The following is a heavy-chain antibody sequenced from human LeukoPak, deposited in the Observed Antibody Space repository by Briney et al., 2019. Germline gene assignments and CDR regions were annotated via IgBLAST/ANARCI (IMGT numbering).Heavy chain of an antibody. CDR1: GFVFSATY. CDR2: IKPDGSEK. CDR3: VRGGTYWTVS. J-gene: IGHJ5*01. Sequence: GGSLSLSCAASGFVFSATYMSWVRKAPGKGLEWVATIKPDGSEKYHVDSVSGRFTISRDNTNDSLFLQMNSLRVDDTAVYYCVRGGTYWTVSWGQGTLVNVS. V-gene: IGHV3-7*01.